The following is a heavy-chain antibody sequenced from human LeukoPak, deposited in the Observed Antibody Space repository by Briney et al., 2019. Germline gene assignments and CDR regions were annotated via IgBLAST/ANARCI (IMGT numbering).Heavy chain of an antibody. V-gene: IGHV6-1*01. Sequence: SQTLSLTCAISGDSVSSNSAAWNWIRQSPSRGLEWLVRTYYRSKWYNDYAVSVKSRITINPDTSKNQFYLQLNSVTPEDQAVYYCAREEWNLVLNWFDPWGQGTLVTVSS. D-gene: IGHD3-3*01. J-gene: IGHJ5*02. CDR1: GDSVSSNSAA. CDR2: TYYRSKWYN. CDR3: AREEWNLVLNWFDP.